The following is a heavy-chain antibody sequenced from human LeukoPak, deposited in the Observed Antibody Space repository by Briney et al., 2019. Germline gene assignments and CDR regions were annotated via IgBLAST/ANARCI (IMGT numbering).Heavy chain of an antibody. CDR1: GFTFSSYG. Sequence: GRSLRLSCAASGFTFSSYGMHWVRQAPGKGLEWVAVIWNDGSEKYHADSVKGRFTISRDNSKNTLYLQVNSLRAEDTAVYYCARGYCSSIGCATGWKFDYWGQGTLVTVSS. CDR2: IWNDGSEK. D-gene: IGHD2-2*01. J-gene: IGHJ4*02. CDR3: ARGYCSSIGCATGWKFDY. V-gene: IGHV3-33*01.